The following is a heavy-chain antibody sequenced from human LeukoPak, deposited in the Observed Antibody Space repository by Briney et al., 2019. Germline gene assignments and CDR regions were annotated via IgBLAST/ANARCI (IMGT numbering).Heavy chain of an antibody. CDR2: ISSSGSDI. CDR3: ARARTTASFDI. J-gene: IGHJ3*02. V-gene: IGHV3-48*03. D-gene: IGHD4-11*01. CDR1: GFTFSNYE. Sequence: QPGGSLRLSCAASGFTFSNYEMHWVRQAPGKGLEWVSYISSSGSDIYYADSVKGRFTISRDNAKNSLYLHMNSLRAEDTAVYYCARARTTASFDIWGQGTMVTVSS.